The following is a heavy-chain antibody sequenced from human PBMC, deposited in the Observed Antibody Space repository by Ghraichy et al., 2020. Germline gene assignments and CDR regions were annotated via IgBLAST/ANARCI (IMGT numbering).Heavy chain of an antibody. CDR3: ARDLRCSGGSCYEISWFDP. J-gene: IGHJ5*02. D-gene: IGHD2-15*01. V-gene: IGHV3-11*06. Sequence: GGSLRLSCAASGFTFSDYDMSWIRQAPGKGLEWLSYISSSGSYTNYADSVKGRFTISRDNAKNLLYLQMKSLRGEDTAVYYCARDLRCSGGSCYEISWFDPWGQGTLVSVSS. CDR2: ISSSGSYT. CDR1: GFTFSDYD.